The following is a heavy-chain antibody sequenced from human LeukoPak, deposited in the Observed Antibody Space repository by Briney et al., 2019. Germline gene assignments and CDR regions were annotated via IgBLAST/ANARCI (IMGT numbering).Heavy chain of an antibody. D-gene: IGHD5-12*01. CDR3: ARDYSGYDRGGFDY. Sequence: PGRSLRLSCAASGFSFSSYGMHWVRQAPGKGLEWVAVIWYDGSKKYYADSVKGRFTISRDNTKNTLYLQMNSLRAEDTAVYYCARDYSGYDRGGFDYWGQGTLVTVSS. J-gene: IGHJ4*02. CDR2: IWYDGSKK. CDR1: GFSFSSYG. V-gene: IGHV3-33*01.